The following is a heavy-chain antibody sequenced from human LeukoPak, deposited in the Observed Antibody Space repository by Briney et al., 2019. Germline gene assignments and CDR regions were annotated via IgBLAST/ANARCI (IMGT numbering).Heavy chain of an antibody. CDR1: GYTFTSYG. V-gene: IGHV1-18*04. Sequence: ASVKVSCKASGYTFTSYGISWVRQAPGQGPEWMGWISAYNGNTNYAQKLQGRVTMTTDISTSTAYMELGSLRSDDTAVYYCARDLDYYQDYGSGSYYWFDPWGQGTLVTVSS. CDR3: ARDLDYYQDYGSGSYYWFDP. D-gene: IGHD3-10*01. CDR2: ISAYNGNT. J-gene: IGHJ5*02.